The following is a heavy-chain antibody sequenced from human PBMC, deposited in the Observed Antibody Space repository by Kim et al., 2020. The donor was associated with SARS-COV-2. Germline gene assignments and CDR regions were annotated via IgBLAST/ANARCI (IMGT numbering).Heavy chain of an antibody. CDR3: VRGNYFDY. J-gene: IGHJ4*02. V-gene: IGHV6-1*01. D-gene: IGHD3-10*01. CDR2: KSDN. Sequence: KSDNAYALFLRSRRTIDTDTSKNQVSLQLNSVTPEDTAVYYCVRGNYFDYWGQGTLVTVSS.